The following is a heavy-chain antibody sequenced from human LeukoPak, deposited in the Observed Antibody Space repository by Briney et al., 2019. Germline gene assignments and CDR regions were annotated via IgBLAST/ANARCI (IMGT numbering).Heavy chain of an antibody. CDR2: INPNSGGT. V-gene: IGHV1-2*02. Sequence: ASVKVSCKASGYTFTGYYMHWVRQAPGQGLEWMGWINPNSGGTNYAQKFQGRVTMTRDTSISTAYMELSSLRSEDTAVYYCATMYYYGSGSPPWFDPWGQGTLVTVSS. D-gene: IGHD3-10*01. CDR3: ATMYYYGSGSPPWFDP. CDR1: GYTFTGYY. J-gene: IGHJ5*02.